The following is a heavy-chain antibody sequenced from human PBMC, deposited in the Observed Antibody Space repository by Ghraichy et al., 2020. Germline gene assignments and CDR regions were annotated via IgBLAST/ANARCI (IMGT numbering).Heavy chain of an antibody. CDR1: GGSISSGGYS. Sequence: SETLSLTCAVSGGSISSGGYSWSWIRQPPGKGLEWIGYIYHSGSTYYNPSLKSRVTISVDRSKNQFSLKLSSVTAADTAVYYCARVTPQTYYDILTGYYERASWFDPWGQGTLVTVSS. D-gene: IGHD3-9*01. J-gene: IGHJ5*02. CDR2: IYHSGST. V-gene: IGHV4-30-2*01. CDR3: ARVTPQTYYDILTGYYERASWFDP.